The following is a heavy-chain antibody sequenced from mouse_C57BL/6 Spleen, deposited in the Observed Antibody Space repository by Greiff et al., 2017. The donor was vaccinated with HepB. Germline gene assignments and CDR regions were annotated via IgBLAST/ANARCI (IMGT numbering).Heavy chain of an antibody. CDR3: AREREGYFDV. J-gene: IGHJ1*03. CDR2: ISDGGSYT. V-gene: IGHV5-4*01. CDR1: GFTFSSYA. Sequence: EVKLVESGGGLVKPGGSLKLSCAASGFTFSSYAMSWVRQTPEKRLEWVATISDGGSYTYYPDNVKGRFTISRDNAKNNLYLQMSHLKSEDTAMYYCAREREGYFDVWGTGTTVTVSS.